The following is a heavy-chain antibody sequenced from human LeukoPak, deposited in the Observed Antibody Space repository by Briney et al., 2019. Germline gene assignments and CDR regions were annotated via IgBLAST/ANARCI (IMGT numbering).Heavy chain of an antibody. Sequence: SETLSLTCTVSGGSISSSSYYWGWIRQPPGKGLEWIGSIYYSGSTYYNPSLESRVTISVDTSKNQFSLKLSSVTAADTAVYYCARGTYSSSYFNWFDPWGQGTLVTVSS. J-gene: IGHJ5*02. CDR1: GGSISSSSYY. CDR2: IYYSGST. CDR3: ARGTYSSSYFNWFDP. V-gene: IGHV4-39*01. D-gene: IGHD6-13*01.